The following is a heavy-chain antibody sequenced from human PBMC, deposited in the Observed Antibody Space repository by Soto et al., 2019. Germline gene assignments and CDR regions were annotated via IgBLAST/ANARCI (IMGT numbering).Heavy chain of an antibody. D-gene: IGHD2-2*01. V-gene: IGHV1-69*06. Sequence: QVQLVQSGAEVKKPGSSVKVSCKASGGTFSSYAISWVRQAPGQGLEWMGGIIPIFGTANYAQKFQGRVTITADKSTSTAYMELSSLRSEDTAVYYCARDRVVVPAARVGYYYFGMDVWGQGTTVTVSS. CDR1: GGTFSSYA. CDR2: IIPIFGTA. CDR3: ARDRVVVPAARVGYYYFGMDV. J-gene: IGHJ6*02.